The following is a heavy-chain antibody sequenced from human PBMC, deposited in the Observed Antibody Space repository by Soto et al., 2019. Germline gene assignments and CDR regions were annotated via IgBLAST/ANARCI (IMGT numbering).Heavy chain of an antibody. J-gene: IGHJ4*02. D-gene: IGHD1-26*01. CDR1: GFTFSSYE. CDR3: ARDHSHGYYTLFYYFDY. CDR2: ISRTGSNT. Sequence: GGSLRLSCAASGFTFSSYEMNWVRQAPAKGLEWVSTISRTGSNTYYADSVKGRFTISRDDSKSTLYLQMNSLRAEDTAVDYCARDHSHGYYTLFYYFDYWGQGTLVTVSS. V-gene: IGHV3-23*01.